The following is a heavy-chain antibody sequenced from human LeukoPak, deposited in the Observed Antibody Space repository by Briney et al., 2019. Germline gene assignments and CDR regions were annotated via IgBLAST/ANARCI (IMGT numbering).Heavy chain of an antibody. V-gene: IGHV3-66*01. D-gene: IGHD3-22*01. Sequence: GGSLRLSCAASGFTVSSNYMSWVRQAPGKGLEWDSVIYSGGSTYYADSVKGRFTISRDNSKNTLYLQMNSLRAEDTAVYYCARVRAYYYDSSGYSDYWGQGTLVTVSS. CDR1: GFTVSSNY. CDR2: IYSGGST. J-gene: IGHJ4*02. CDR3: ARVRAYYYDSSGYSDY.